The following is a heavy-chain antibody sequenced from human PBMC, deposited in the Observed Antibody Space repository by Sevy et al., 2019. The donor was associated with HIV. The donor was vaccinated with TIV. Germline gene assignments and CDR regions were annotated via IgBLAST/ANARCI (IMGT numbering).Heavy chain of an antibody. CDR3: VREIGGGNSF. CDR1: GFTFSSFW. V-gene: IGHV3-7*01. J-gene: IGHJ4*02. D-gene: IGHD1-1*01. CDR2: IKQDGSEK. Sequence: GGSLRLSCAASGFTFSSFWMHWVRQAPGKGLEWVANIKQDGSEKYYVHSVKGRLTISRDNAKNSLYLQMNSLRAEDTAVYYCVREIGGGNSFWGQGTLVTVSS.